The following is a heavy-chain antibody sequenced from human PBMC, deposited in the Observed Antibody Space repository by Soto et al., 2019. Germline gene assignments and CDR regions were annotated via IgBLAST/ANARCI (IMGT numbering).Heavy chain of an antibody. V-gene: IGHV1-69*04. D-gene: IGHD2-21*01. Sequence: ASVKVSCKASGGTFSSYTISWVRQAPGQGLEWMGRIIPILGIANYAQKFQGRVTITADKSTSTAYMELSSLRSEDTAVYYCAREYCGGDCLNGWFDPWGQGTLVTVSS. CDR3: AREYCGGDCLNGWFDP. CDR2: IIPILGIA. CDR1: GGTFSSYT. J-gene: IGHJ5*02.